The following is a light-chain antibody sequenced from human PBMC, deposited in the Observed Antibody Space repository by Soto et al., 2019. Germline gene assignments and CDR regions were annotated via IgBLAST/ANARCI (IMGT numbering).Light chain of an antibody. V-gene: IGKV1-5*03. Sequence: DIHLTQSPSTLCASVGDRVTITCRASQNISFWLACYQQKPGKAPKVLIHRASTLESGVPSRFSGSGSGTEFTLTISSLQPDDFATYYCHHYTRTFGQGTKVDIK. J-gene: IGKJ1*01. CDR3: HHYTRT. CDR1: QNISFW. CDR2: RAS.